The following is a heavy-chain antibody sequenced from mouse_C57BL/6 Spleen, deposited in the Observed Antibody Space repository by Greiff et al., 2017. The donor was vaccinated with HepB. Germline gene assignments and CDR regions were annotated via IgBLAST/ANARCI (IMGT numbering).Heavy chain of an antibody. Sequence: VQLQQSVAELVRPGASVKLSCTASGFNIKNTYMHWVKQRPEQRLEWIGRIDPANGNTKYAPKFQGKATIPADTSSNTAYLQLSSLTSEDTAIYYCARSGYYGSSKGGYFDVWGTGTTVTVSS. CDR3: ARSGYYGSSKGGYFDV. J-gene: IGHJ1*03. CDR1: GFNIKNTY. CDR2: IDPANGNT. V-gene: IGHV14-3*01. D-gene: IGHD1-1*01.